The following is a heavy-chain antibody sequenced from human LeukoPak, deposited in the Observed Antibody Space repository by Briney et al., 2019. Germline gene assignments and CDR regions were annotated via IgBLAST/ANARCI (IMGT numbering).Heavy chain of an antibody. CDR1: GVDFSSHG. V-gene: IGHV3-21*01. CDR3: ARGPTKGNAFDI. D-gene: IGHD2-8*01. J-gene: IGHJ3*02. Sequence: GGSLRLSCAASGVDFSSHGMNWVRQAPGKGLEWVSSISSSSSYIYYADSVKGRFTISRDNAKNSLYLQMNSLRAEDTAVYYCARGPTKGNAFDIWGQGTMVTVSS. CDR2: ISSSSSYI.